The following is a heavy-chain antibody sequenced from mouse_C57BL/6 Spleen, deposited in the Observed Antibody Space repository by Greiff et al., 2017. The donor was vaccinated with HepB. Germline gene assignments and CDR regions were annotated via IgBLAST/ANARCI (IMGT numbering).Heavy chain of an antibody. V-gene: IGHV1-82*01. J-gene: IGHJ4*01. CDR1: GYAFSSSW. Sequence: QVQLKQSGPELVKPGASVKISCKASGYAFSSSWMNWVKQRPGKGLEWIGRIYPGDGDTNYNGKFKGKATLTADKSSSTAYMQLSSLTSEDSAVYFCARGGAGTGNYYAMDYWGQGTSVTVSS. CDR3: ARGGAGTGNYYAMDY. D-gene: IGHD4-1*01. CDR2: IYPGDGDT.